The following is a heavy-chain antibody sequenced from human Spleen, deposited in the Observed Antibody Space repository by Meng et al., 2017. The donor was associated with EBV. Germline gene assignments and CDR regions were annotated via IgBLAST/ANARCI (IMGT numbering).Heavy chain of an antibody. CDR2: IDHRGSP. V-gene: IGHV4-34*01. J-gene: IGHJ4*02. Sequence: LQQWGEGWLKPSAPLSPTCAVTGGAFSDYYWSWIRQPPGKGLEWIGEIDHRGSPNYNPSLMSRVTISLDTSRNHFSLELTSVTDADTAVYYCARGDDYRYAYWGQGTLVTVSS. D-gene: IGHD3-16*01. CDR3: ARGDDYRYAY. CDR1: GGAFSDYY.